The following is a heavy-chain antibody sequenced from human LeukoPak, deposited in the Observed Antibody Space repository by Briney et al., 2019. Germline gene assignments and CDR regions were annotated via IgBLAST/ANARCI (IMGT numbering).Heavy chain of an antibody. D-gene: IGHD3-22*01. CDR2: IWYDGSNK. CDR3: ARDDSSGYYFDY. Sequence: PGGSLRLSCAASGFTFSSYGMPWVRQAPGKGLEWVAVIWYDGSNKYYADSVKGRFTISRDNSKNTLYLQMNSLRAEDTAVYYCARDDSSGYYFDYWGQGTLVTVSS. V-gene: IGHV3-33*08. J-gene: IGHJ4*02. CDR1: GFTFSSYG.